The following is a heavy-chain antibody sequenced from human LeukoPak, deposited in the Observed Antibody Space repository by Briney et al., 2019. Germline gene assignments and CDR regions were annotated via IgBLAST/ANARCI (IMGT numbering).Heavy chain of an antibody. J-gene: IGHJ5*02. CDR1: GGSISSYY. V-gene: IGHV4-59*01. CDR3: ARLYYDILTGSNWFDP. D-gene: IGHD3-9*01. CDR2: IYYSGST. Sequence: SETLSLTCTVSGGSISSYYWSWIRQPPGKGLEWSGYIYYSGSTNYNPSLKSRVTISVDTSKNQFSLKLSSVTAADTAVYYCARLYYDILTGSNWFDPWGQGTLVTVSS.